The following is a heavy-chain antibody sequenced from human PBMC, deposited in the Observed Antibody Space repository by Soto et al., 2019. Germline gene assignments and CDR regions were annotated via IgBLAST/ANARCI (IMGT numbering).Heavy chain of an antibody. Sequence: EVQLVESGGDLVQPGGSLRLSCAVSGYSFSDHYMDWVRQAPGKGLEWVGRSANKDHRYNTEYAASVKGRFTVSRDASENSLYLQMKGLKTEDTAVYYCARAAYLHGLDVWGQGTTVTVSS. J-gene: IGHJ6*02. V-gene: IGHV3-72*01. CDR2: SANKDHRYNT. CDR3: ARAAYLHGLDV. CDR1: GYSFSDHY. D-gene: IGHD2-21*01.